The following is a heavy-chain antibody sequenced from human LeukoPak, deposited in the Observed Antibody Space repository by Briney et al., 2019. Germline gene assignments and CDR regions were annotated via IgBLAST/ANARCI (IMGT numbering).Heavy chain of an antibody. CDR2: INPNSGGT. CDR3: ARDGTPAATGDY. V-gene: IGHV1-2*02. CDR1: GYTVTGYY. J-gene: IGHJ4*02. D-gene: IGHD2-2*01. Sequence: ASVKVSCKASGYTVTGYYMHWVRQAPGQGLEWMGWINPNSGGTNYAQKFQGRVTMTRDTSISTAYMELSRLRSDDTAVYYCARDGTPAATGDYWGQGTLVTVSS.